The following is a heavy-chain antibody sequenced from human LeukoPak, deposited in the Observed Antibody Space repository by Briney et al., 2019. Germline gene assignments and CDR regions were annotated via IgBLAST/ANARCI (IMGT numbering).Heavy chain of an antibody. CDR3: ARSAGGSLDRFDP. J-gene: IGHJ5*02. Sequence: SETLSLTCTVSRGSISTNYWSWIRQPAGKGLEWIGRIYNSGNTNYSPSLESRVTMSADTSKNQFSLKLSSVTAADTAVYYCARSAGGSLDRFDPWGQGTLVTVSS. V-gene: IGHV4-4*07. CDR1: RGSISTNY. CDR2: IYNSGNT. D-gene: IGHD1-1*01.